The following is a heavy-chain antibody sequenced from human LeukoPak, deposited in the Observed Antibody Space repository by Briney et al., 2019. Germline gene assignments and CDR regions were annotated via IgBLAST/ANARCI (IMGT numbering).Heavy chain of an antibody. D-gene: IGHD3-10*01. CDR3: AKGKDYGSGGTNFDY. Sequence: GGSLRLSCAASGFTFSNYGMHWVRQAPGKGLEWVAHIRFDESDKYYADSVKGRFTISRDNSKNTLYLQMNSLRAEDTAVYYCAKGKDYGSGGTNFDYWGQGTLVTVSS. J-gene: IGHJ4*02. CDR2: IRFDESDK. V-gene: IGHV3-30*02. CDR1: GFTFSNYG.